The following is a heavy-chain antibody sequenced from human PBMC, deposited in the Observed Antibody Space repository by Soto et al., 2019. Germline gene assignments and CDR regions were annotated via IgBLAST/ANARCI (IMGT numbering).Heavy chain of an antibody. J-gene: IGHJ4*02. CDR2: IDPGSGKA. CDR1: GYTLTDYA. Sequence: QVQLVQSGAEVKKPGASVRVSCKPSGYTLTDYAIHWVRQAAGQRLEWLGWIDPGSGKATYSQKFQGRCILSRDNSASSFYMDLSSLTSEDTAVYFCTRDLNGGNPFDYWGQGALVTVSS. V-gene: IGHV1-3*01. D-gene: IGHD2-8*01. CDR3: TRDLNGGNPFDY.